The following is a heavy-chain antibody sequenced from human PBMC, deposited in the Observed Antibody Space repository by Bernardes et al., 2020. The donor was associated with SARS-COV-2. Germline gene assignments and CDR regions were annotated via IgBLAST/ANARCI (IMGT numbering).Heavy chain of an antibody. CDR2: ITSSSRTI. D-gene: IGHD2-15*01. CDR1: GFTFSDYS. CDR3: ARGGSCSGGTCSRDLDY. Sequence: GGSLRLSCAASGFTFSDYSMTWVRQAPGQGLEWVSYITSSSRTIYYADSVKGRFTVSRDNAKNSLYLQMDSLRDEDTAIYYCARGGSCSGGTCSRDLDYWGRGTLVTVSS. J-gene: IGHJ4*02. V-gene: IGHV3-48*02.